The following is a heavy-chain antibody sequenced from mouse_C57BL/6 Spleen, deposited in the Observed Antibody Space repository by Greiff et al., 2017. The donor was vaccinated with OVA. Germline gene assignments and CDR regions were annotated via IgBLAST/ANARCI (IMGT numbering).Heavy chain of an antibody. CDR1: GYSITSGYY. Sequence: VQLQQSGPGLVKPSQSLSLTCSVTGYSITSGYYWNWIRQFPGNKLEWMGYISYDGSNNYNPSLKNRISITRDTSKNQCFLKLNSVTTEDTATYYCARTITTVVADYWGQGTTLTVSS. J-gene: IGHJ2*01. CDR2: ISYDGSN. V-gene: IGHV3-6*01. CDR3: ARTITTVVADY. D-gene: IGHD1-1*01.